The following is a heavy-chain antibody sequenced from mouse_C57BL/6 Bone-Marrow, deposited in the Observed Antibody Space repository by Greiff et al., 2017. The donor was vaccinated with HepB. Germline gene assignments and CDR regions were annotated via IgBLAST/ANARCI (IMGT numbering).Heavy chain of an antibody. D-gene: IGHD2-5*01. CDR1: GFSFNTYA. V-gene: IGHV10-1*01. CDR3: VRQGAYYSNWDYAMDY. J-gene: IGHJ4*01. CDR2: IRSKSNNYAT. Sequence: EVKLLESGGGLVQPKGSLKLSCAASGFSFNTYAMNWVRQAPGKGLEWVARIRSKSNNYATYYADSVKDRFTISRDDSESMLYLQMNNLKTEDTAMYYCVRQGAYYSNWDYAMDYWGQGTSVTVSS.